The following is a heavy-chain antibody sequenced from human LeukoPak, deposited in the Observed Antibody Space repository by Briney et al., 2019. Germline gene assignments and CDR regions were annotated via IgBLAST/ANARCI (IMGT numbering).Heavy chain of an antibody. CDR1: GFTFSSYS. J-gene: IGHJ3*02. CDR3: ARASETDAFDI. CDR2: ISSSSSYI. Sequence: GGSLRLSCAASGFTFSSYSMNWVRQAPGKGLEWVSSISSSSSYIYYADSVKGRFTISRDNAKNSLYLQMNSLRAEDTAVYYCARASETDAFDIWGQGTMVTVSS. V-gene: IGHV3-21*01.